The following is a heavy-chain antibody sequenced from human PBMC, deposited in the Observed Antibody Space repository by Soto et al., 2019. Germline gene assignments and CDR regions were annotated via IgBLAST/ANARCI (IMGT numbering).Heavy chain of an antibody. D-gene: IGHD1-1*01. Sequence: GASVKVSCKTSGYTFTSYGISWVRQAPGQGLEWMGGIIPIFGTSNYAQKFQGRVTFTADESITTTYMELISLKSEDTAVYYCASRPRNRYNTWGQGTLVTASS. CDR3: ASRPRNRYNT. V-gene: IGHV1-69*13. CDR2: IIPIFGTS. CDR1: GYTFTSYG. J-gene: IGHJ5*02.